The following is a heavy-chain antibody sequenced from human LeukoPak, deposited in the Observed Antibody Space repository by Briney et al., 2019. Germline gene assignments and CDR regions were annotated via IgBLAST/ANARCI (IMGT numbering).Heavy chain of an antibody. Sequence: ASVKVSCKASGYTFSTCAMHWVRQAPGQSLEWMGWIIPGNGNTKYSQNFQGRVTITTDTSASTAYMELSSLRSEDTAMYYCARDDGTTWLLDSWGQGTLVTVSS. CDR1: GYTFSTCA. CDR2: IIPGNGNT. V-gene: IGHV1-3*01. J-gene: IGHJ4*02. D-gene: IGHD3-9*01. CDR3: ARDDGTTWLLDS.